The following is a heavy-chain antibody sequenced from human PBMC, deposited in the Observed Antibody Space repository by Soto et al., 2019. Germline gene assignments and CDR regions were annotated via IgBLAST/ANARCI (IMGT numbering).Heavy chain of an antibody. Sequence: GGSLRLSCAASGFTFSNAWMSWVRQAPGKGLEWVGRIKSKTDGGTTDYAAPVKGRFTISRDDSKNTLYLQMNSLKTEDTAVYYCTTAGFGELYPFDYWGQGTLVTVYS. J-gene: IGHJ4*02. CDR1: GFTFSNAW. CDR3: TTAGFGELYPFDY. CDR2: IKSKTDGGTT. V-gene: IGHV3-15*01. D-gene: IGHD3-10*01.